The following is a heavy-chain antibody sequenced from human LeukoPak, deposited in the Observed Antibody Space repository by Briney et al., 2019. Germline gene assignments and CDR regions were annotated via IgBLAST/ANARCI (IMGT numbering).Heavy chain of an antibody. CDR3: ARDRAGSSGWLDAFDI. J-gene: IGHJ3*02. CDR2: ISAYNGNT. Sequence: RRASVKVSCKASGYTFTSYGISWVRQAPGQGLEWMGWISAYNGNTNYAQKLQGRVTMTTGTSTSTAYMELRSLRSDDTAVYYCARDRAGSSGWLDAFDIWGQGTMVTVSS. D-gene: IGHD6-19*01. CDR1: GYTFTSYG. V-gene: IGHV1-18*01.